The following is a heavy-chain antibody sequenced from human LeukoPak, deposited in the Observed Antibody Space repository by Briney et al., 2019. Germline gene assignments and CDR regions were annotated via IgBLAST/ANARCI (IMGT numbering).Heavy chain of an antibody. CDR1: GSTFSSYS. D-gene: IGHD6-13*01. Sequence: PGGSLRLSCAASGSTFSSYSMNWVRQPPGKGLEWVSSIISSRSYIYYADSVKGRFTISRDNAKNSLYLQMNSLRAEDTAVYYCARDCPFSFIAAAAPFDYWGQGTLVTVSS. J-gene: IGHJ4*02. CDR2: IISSRSYI. CDR3: ARDCPFSFIAAAAPFDY. V-gene: IGHV3-21*01.